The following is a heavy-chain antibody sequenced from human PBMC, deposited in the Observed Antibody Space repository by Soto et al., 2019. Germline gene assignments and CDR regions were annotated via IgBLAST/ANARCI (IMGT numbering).Heavy chain of an antibody. Sequence: PGEALKISCKGSGYSVTSSWIGWVRQMPGKGLEWMGIIYPGDSDTRYSPSFQGQVTISADKSISTAYLQWSSLKASDTAMYYCARSVGRYFDSPLPYYFDYWGQGTLVTVSS. CDR3: ARSVGRYFDSPLPYYFDY. V-gene: IGHV5-51*01. D-gene: IGHD3-9*01. CDR1: GYSVTSSW. J-gene: IGHJ4*02. CDR2: IYPGDSDT.